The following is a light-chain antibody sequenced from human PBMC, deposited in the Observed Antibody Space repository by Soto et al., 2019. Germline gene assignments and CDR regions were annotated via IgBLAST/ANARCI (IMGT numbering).Light chain of an antibody. V-gene: IGKV3-15*01. CDR1: QTVASN. CDR2: GAS. J-gene: IGKJ2*01. Sequence: EIVMTQSPASLSVSPGEGATLSCRASQTVASNLAWYQQKPGQAPRLLIHGASTRATGVPARFSGSGSGTAFTLTISSLQSEDFGVYYCQQYHNWPPQYTFGQGTKLQIK. CDR3: QQYHNWPPQYT.